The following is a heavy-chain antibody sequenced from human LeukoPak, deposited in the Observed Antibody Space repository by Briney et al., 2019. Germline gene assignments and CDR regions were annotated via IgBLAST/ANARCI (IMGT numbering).Heavy chain of an antibody. CDR3: ARDQLRTGAFDI. Sequence: PRGSLRLSCAASGFTFSSYEMNWVRQAPGKGLEWVSYISSSGSTIYFADSMKGRFTISRDNAKDSLYLQMSSLRAEDTAVYYCARDQLRTGAFDIWGQGTMVTVSS. CDR2: ISSSGSTI. J-gene: IGHJ3*02. CDR1: GFTFSSYE. V-gene: IGHV3-48*03. D-gene: IGHD4-17*01.